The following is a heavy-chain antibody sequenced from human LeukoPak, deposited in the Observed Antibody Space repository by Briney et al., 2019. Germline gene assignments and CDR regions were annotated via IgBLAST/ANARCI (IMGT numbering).Heavy chain of an antibody. CDR3: ASPDYGDNSGY. Sequence: GGSLKLSCAASLFTFSVSAIHWVRQASGKGLEWGGRIRSRAYSYARVYGWSVKGRFTISRDDSKNTAYLQMNSLTTEDTAVYYCASPDYGDNSGYWGQGTLVTVSS. J-gene: IGHJ4*02. CDR2: IRSRAYSYAR. V-gene: IGHV3-73*01. D-gene: IGHD4-23*01. CDR1: LFTFSVSA.